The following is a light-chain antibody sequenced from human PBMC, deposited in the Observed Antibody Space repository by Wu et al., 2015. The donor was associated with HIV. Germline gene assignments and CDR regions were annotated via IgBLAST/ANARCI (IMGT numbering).Light chain of an antibody. CDR2: AAS. J-gene: IGKJ2*01. CDR1: QAIDTY. Sequence: DIQLTQSPSFLSASIGARVTITCRASQAIDTYLAWYQHKAGKAPQLLIYAASTLQSGVASTFSGCGSGREFTLMISNLQPEDVASYYCQQFYTFPHTFGPGTKV. V-gene: IGKV1-9*01. CDR3: QQFYTFPHT.